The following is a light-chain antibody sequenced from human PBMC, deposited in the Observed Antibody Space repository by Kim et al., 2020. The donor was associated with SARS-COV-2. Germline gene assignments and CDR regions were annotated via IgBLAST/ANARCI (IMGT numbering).Light chain of an antibody. V-gene: IGKV3-20*01. Sequence: EIVLTQSPGILSLSPGEGATLSCRASQSISSSYLTWYQQKPGQAPRLLMYGASSRATGIPDRFSGSGSGTDFTLTISRLEPEDFAIYYWQQYRTFGPGTKVDIK. CDR2: GAS. CDR3: QQYRT. J-gene: IGKJ3*01. CDR1: QSISSSY.